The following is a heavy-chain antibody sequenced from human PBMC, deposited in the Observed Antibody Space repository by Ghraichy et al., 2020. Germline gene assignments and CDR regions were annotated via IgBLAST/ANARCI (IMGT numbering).Heavy chain of an antibody. V-gene: IGHV3-30*04. J-gene: IGHJ4*02. D-gene: IGHD5-18*01. CDR2: ISYDGSNK. Sequence: GGSLRLSCAASGFTFSSYAMHWVRQAPGKGLEWVAVISYDGSNKYYADSVKGRFTISRDNSKNTLYLQMNSLRAEDTAVYYCARGLSQLWVDYWGQGTLVTVSS. CDR1: GFTFSSYA. CDR3: ARGLSQLWVDY.